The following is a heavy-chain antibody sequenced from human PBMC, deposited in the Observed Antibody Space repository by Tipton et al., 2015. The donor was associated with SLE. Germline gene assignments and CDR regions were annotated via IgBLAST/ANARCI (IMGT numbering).Heavy chain of an antibody. Sequence: TLSLTCSVSGDSFYSSHDQWDWIRQSPGKGLEWIGSRFSGGGTNYNPSPKSRVTISVDMSKNELSLSLTSVTAADTAVYYCARVGVTNVFESWGRGTLVTVSS. CDR2: RFSGGGT. D-gene: IGHD1-26*01. CDR3: ARVGVTNVFES. V-gene: IGHV4-39*01. J-gene: IGHJ4*02. CDR1: GDSFYSSHDQ.